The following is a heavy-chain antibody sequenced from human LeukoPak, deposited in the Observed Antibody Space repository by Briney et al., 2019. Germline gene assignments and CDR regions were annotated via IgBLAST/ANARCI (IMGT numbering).Heavy chain of an antibody. CDR3: ARGAYCAGVDCYDHYYYYYGMDV. Sequence: SETLSLTCTVSGGSISSYYWSWIRQPPGKGLEWIGYIYYSGSTNYNPSLKSRVTISVGTSKNQFSLNLSPVTAADTAVYYCARGAYCAGVDCYDHYYYYYGMDVWGQGTTVTVSS. J-gene: IGHJ6*02. CDR1: GGSISSYY. CDR2: IYYSGST. V-gene: IGHV4-59*01. D-gene: IGHD2-21*01.